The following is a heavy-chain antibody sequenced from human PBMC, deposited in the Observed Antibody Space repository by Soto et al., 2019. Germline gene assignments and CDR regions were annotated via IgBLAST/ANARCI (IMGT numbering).Heavy chain of an antibody. CDR3: AKDRRAGGNSAFYFDF. Sequence: GGSLRLSCAASGFKFSNYAMSWVRQAPGKGLEWVSLISATGGGTYYADSVKGRFTISRDNSHNTLYLQVHSLTAEGTAVYYCAKDRRAGGNSAFYFDFWGQGAQVTVSS. J-gene: IGHJ4*02. CDR2: ISATGGGT. D-gene: IGHD3-16*01. CDR1: GFKFSNYA. V-gene: IGHV3-23*01.